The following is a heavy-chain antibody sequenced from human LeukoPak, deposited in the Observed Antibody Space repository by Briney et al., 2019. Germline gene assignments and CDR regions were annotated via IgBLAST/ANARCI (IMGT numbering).Heavy chain of an antibody. J-gene: IGHJ6*03. CDR1: GGSISSSSYY. V-gene: IGHV4-39*01. CDR2: IYYSGST. D-gene: IGHD3-3*01. Sequence: SETLSLTCTVSGGSISSSSYYWGWIRQPPGKGLEWIGSIYYSGSTYYNPSLKSRVTISVDTSKNQFSLKLSSVTAADTAVYYCARHGVTIFGVVITSYYYYMDVWGKGTTVTVSS. CDR3: ARHGVTIFGVVITSYYYYMDV.